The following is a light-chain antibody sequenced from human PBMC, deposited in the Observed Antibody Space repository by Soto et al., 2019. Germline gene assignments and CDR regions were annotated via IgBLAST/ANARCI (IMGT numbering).Light chain of an antibody. CDR3: QQYNNWPPYT. CDR1: QSVSSN. Sequence: EIVLTQSPATLSLSPGERATLSCRASQSVSSNLAWFQKKPGQAPRLLIYGASTRATGIPARFSGSGSGTEFTLTISSLQSEDFAVYYCQQYNNWPPYTFGQGTKLEIK. CDR2: GAS. J-gene: IGKJ2*01. V-gene: IGKV3-15*01.